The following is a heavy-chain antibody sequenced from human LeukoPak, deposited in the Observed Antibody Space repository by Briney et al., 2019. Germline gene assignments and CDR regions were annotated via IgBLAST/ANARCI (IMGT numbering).Heavy chain of an antibody. CDR2: INPSGGST. CDR3: AREDSDYGFDY. J-gene: IGHJ4*02. D-gene: IGHD4/OR15-4a*01. CDR1: GYTFTSYD. V-gene: IGHV1-46*01. Sequence: ASVKVSCKTSGYTFTSYDINWVRQATGQGLEWMGIINPSGGSTSYAQKFQGRVTMTRDTSTSTVYMELSSLRSEDTAVYYCAREDSDYGFDYWGQGTLVTVSS.